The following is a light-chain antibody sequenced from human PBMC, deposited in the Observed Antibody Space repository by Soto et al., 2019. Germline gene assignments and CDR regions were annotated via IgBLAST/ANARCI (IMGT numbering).Light chain of an antibody. CDR3: QQYNNWPGT. CDR1: QSVSSN. V-gene: IGKV3-15*01. J-gene: IGKJ1*01. Sequence: ELVMTLSPATLSVSPGERATLYCRASQSVSSNLAWYQQRPGQAPRLLIYGASTRATGIPARFSGSGSGTEFTLTISSLQSEDFAVYYCQQYNNWPGTFGQGTKVDI. CDR2: GAS.